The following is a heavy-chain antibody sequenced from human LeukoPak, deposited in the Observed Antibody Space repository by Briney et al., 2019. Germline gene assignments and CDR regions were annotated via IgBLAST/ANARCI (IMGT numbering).Heavy chain of an antibody. D-gene: IGHD3-10*01. V-gene: IGHV3-23*01. J-gene: IGHJ5*02. CDR3: AKGGGQKNWFDP. CDR2: ISGSGGST. Sequence: GGSLRLSCAASGFTFSSYAMSWVRQAPGKGREWVSAISGSGGSTYYAGSVNGRFTISRDNSKNTLYLQMNSLRAEDTAVYYCAKGGGQKNWFDPWGQGTLVTVSS. CDR1: GFTFSSYA.